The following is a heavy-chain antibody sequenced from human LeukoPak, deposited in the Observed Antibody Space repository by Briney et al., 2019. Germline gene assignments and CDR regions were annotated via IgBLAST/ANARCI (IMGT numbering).Heavy chain of an antibody. V-gene: IGHV4-30-4*01. CDR3: ARARAASRGWPGFDY. CDR1: GGSISSGDYY. D-gene: IGHD1-26*01. CDR2: IYYSGST. Sequence: SETLSLTCTVSGGSISSGDYYWSWIRQPLGKGLEWIGYIYYSGSTYYNPSLKSRVTISVDTSKNQFSLKLSSVTAADTAVYYCARARAASRGWPGFDYWGQGTLVTVSS. J-gene: IGHJ4*02.